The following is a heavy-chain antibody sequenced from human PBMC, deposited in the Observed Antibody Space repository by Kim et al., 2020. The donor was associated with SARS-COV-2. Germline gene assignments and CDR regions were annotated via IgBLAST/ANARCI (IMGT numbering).Heavy chain of an antibody. V-gene: IGHV3-7*03. J-gene: IGHJ6*02. CDR3: AREPPGV. CDR2: DGRAK. Sequence: DGRAKYYVDSVKGRFTISRDNAKNSLYLQMNNLRDEDTAVYYCAREPPGVWGQGTTVTVSS.